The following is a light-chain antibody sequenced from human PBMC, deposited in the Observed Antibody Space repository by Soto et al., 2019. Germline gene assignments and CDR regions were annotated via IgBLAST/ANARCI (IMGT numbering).Light chain of an antibody. CDR2: EAS. CDR1: TSNIGSYIL. CDR3: CSYAGSSTYV. V-gene: IGLV2-23*01. J-gene: IGLJ2*01. Sequence: QSALTQPASVSGSPGQSITISCTGTTSNIGSYILVSWYQQHPGKAPKLLIYEASTRPSGVSNRFSGSKSGNTASLTISGXXXXXXXXXXCCSYAGSSTYVFGGGTKLTVL.